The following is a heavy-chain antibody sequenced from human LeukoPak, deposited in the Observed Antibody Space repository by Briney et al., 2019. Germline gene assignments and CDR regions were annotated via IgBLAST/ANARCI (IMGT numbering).Heavy chain of an antibody. J-gene: IGHJ4*02. CDR1: GGTFSSYA. Sequence: ASVKVSCKASGGTFSSYAISWVRHAPGQGLEWMGGIIPIFGTANYAQKFQGRVTITADESTSTAYMELSSLRSEDTAVYYCARGDYYGSGSYLSYWGQGTLVTVSS. CDR2: IIPIFGTA. D-gene: IGHD3-10*01. V-gene: IGHV1-69*01. CDR3: ARGDYYGSGSYLSY.